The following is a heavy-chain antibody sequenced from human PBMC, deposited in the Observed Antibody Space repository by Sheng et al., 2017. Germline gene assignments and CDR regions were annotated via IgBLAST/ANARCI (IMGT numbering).Heavy chain of an antibody. V-gene: IGHV3-23*04. CDR1: GFTFSTHG. D-gene: IGHD1-26*01. Sequence: EVQLVESGGGLVQPGGTLRLSYAASGFTFSTHGMSWVRQAPGKGLEWVSSISRGGHDTYHADSVKGRFTISRDNSRNTLYLQMNSLRAEDTAMYYCVKGTVGSDAYESWGQGTMITVSS. CDR3: VKGTVGSDAYES. J-gene: IGHJ3*02. CDR2: ISRGGHDT.